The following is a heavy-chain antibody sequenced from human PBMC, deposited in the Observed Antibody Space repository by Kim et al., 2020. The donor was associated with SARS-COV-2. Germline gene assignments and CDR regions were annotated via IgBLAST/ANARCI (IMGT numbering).Heavy chain of an antibody. CDR3: ARGTSGVWSAYFDL. Sequence: GGSLRLSCVASGFTFSAHWMTWVRQAPGKGLEWVANINQGGSEKHYVDSVRGRFTISRDNAKNSLFLQMNSLRDEDTAVYYCARGTSGVWSAYFDLWGQG. CDR1: GFTFSAHW. CDR2: INQGGSEK. D-gene: IGHD3-3*01. V-gene: IGHV3-7*03. J-gene: IGHJ5*02.